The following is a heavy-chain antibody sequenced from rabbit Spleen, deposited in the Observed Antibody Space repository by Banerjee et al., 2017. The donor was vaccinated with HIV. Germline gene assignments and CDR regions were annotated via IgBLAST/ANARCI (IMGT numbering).Heavy chain of an antibody. J-gene: IGHJ6*01. V-gene: IGHV1S45*01. D-gene: IGHD8-1*01. Sequence: QEQLVESGGDLVQPGASLTLNCTASGFDFSAYTFMCWVRQAPGKGLEWIACIDTGSRDFTYYATWAKGRFTISKTSSTTLTLQMTSLTVADTATYFCARDTGTSFSTYGMDLWGPGTLVTVS. CDR3: ARDTGTSFSTYGMDL. CDR2: IDTGSRDFT. CDR1: GFDFSAYTF.